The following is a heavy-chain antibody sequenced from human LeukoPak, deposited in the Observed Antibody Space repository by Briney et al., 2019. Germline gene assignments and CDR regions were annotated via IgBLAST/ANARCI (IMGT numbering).Heavy chain of an antibody. CDR1: GFTFSSYS. CDR3: ARDRGVYGDYHFDY. J-gene: IGHJ4*02. CDR2: ISSSSSYI. V-gene: IGHV3-21*01. Sequence: GGALSLSCAASGFTFSSYSMNWVRQAAGKGLEWVSTISSSSSYIDYAASEKGRFTISRDNAKNSLYLQMNILRAEDTAVYYCARDRGVYGDYHFDYWGQGTLVTVSS. D-gene: IGHD4-17*01.